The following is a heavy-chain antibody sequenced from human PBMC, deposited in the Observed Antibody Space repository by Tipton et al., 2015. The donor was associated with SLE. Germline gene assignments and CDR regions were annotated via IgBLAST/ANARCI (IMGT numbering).Heavy chain of an antibody. CDR3: ASPYGSGSYYNPFDY. V-gene: IGHV4-61*01. CDR1: GGSVSSGSYY. D-gene: IGHD3-10*01. CDR2: IYYSGST. J-gene: IGHJ4*02. Sequence: TLSLTCTVSGGSVSSGSYYWSWIRQPPGKGLEWIGYIYYSGSTNYNPSLKSRVTISVDTSKNQFSLKLSSVTAADTAVYYCASPYGSGSYYNPFDYWGQGTLVTVSS.